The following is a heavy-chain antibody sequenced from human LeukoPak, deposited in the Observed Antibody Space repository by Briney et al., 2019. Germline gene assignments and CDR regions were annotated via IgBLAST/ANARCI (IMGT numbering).Heavy chain of an antibody. CDR2: IIPIFGTA. D-gene: IGHD2-15*01. Sequence: SVKVSCKASGYTFTSYDINWVRQATGQGLEWMGWIIPIFGTANYAQKFQGRVTITADESTSTAYMELSSLRSEDTAVYYCAREGGDCSGGSCYTIWFDPWGQGTLVTVSS. J-gene: IGHJ5*02. CDR3: AREGGDCSGGSCYTIWFDP. V-gene: IGHV1-69*13. CDR1: GYTFTSYD.